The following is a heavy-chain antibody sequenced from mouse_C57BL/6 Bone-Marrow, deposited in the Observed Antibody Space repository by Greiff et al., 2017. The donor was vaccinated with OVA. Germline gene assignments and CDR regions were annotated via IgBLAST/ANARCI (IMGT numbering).Heavy chain of an antibody. V-gene: IGHV1-52*01. D-gene: IGHD2-1*01. CDR2: IDPSDSDT. CDR1: GYTFTSYW. J-gene: IGHJ4*01. CDR3: AYYGDAMDY. Sequence: VQLQQPGAELVRPGSSVKLSCKASGYTFTSYWMHWVKQRPIQGLEWIGNIDPSDSDTHYNQKFKDKATLTVDKSSSTAYMQLSSLTSEDSAVYYCAYYGDAMDYWGQGTSVTVSS.